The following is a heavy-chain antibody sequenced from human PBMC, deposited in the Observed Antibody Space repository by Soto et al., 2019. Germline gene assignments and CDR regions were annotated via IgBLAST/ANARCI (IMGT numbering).Heavy chain of an antibody. D-gene: IGHD6-25*01. J-gene: IGHJ4*02. V-gene: IGHV4-34*01. CDR1: GGSFSGYY. CDR2: INHSGST. Sequence: QVQLQQWGAGLLKPSETLSLTCAVYGGSFSGYYWSWIRQPPGKGLEWLGEINHSGSTNYNPSLKSRFTISVDTSKNQFAQKLSSVTAAGTGVYYCARFPMYSSGSSFGFDYWGQGTLVTVSS. CDR3: ARFPMYSSGSSFGFDY.